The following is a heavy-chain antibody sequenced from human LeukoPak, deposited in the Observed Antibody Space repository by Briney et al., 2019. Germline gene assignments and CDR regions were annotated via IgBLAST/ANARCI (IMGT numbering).Heavy chain of an antibody. D-gene: IGHD2-21*02. CDR2: INHSGST. V-gene: IGHV4-34*01. J-gene: IGHJ2*01. CDR1: GGSFSGYY. Sequence: SETLSLTCAVYGGSFSGYYWSWIRQPPGKGLEWIGEINHSGSTNYNPSLKSRVTISVDTSKNQFSLKLSSVTAADTAVYYCARFPYCGGDCYGNWYFDLWGRGTLVTVSS. CDR3: ARFPYCGGDCYGNWYFDL.